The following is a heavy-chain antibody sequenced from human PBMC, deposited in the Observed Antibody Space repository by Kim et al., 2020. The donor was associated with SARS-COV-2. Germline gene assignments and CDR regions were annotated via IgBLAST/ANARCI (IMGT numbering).Heavy chain of an antibody. CDR3: ARVGDYGDYFDY. D-gene: IGHD4-17*01. Sequence: GGSLRLSCAASGFTFSSDWMSWVRQAPGKGLEWVANIKQAGSEKYYVDSVKGRFTISRDNAKNSLYLQMNSLRAEDTAVYYCARVGDYGDYFDYWGQGTLVTVSS. CDR1: GFTFSSDW. J-gene: IGHJ4*02. V-gene: IGHV3-7*03. CDR2: IKQAGSEK.